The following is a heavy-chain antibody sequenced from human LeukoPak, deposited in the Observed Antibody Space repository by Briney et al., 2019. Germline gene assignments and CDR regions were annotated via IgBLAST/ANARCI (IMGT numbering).Heavy chain of an antibody. D-gene: IGHD6-13*01. CDR2: ITGSGDST. CDR1: GFTFSRFH. CDR3: ARPLVIARAGTGFDY. V-gene: IGHV3-23*01. J-gene: IGHJ4*02. Sequence: GSVSFKCSASGFTFSRFHFNWVRQAPGKGLEWVSGITGSGDSTYYADSVKGRFTISRDNSKNTLFLQLNSLRAEDTAVYYCARPLVIARAGTGFDYWGQGTLVTVSS.